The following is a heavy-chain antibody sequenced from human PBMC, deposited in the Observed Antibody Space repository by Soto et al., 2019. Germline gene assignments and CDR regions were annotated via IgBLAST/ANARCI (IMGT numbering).Heavy chain of an antibody. V-gene: IGHV1-18*01. J-gene: IGHJ6*02. CDR1: GYTFTSYG. D-gene: IGHD4-4*01. Sequence: ASVKVSCKASGYTFTSYGISWVRQAPGQGLEWMGWISAYNGNTNYAQKLQGRVTMTTDTSTSTAYMELRSLRSDDTAVYYRASPLFIPTVSPGGYYYYGMDVWGQGTTVTVSS. CDR3: ASPLFIPTVSPGGYYYYGMDV. CDR2: ISAYNGNT.